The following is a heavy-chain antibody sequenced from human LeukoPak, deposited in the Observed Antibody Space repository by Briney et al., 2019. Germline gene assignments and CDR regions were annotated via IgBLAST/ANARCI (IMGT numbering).Heavy chain of an antibody. V-gene: IGHV4-61*08. D-gene: IGHD5-24*01. Sequence: SETLSLTCTVSGDSISSGDYYWSWIRQPPGKGLEWIGYIYYSGSTNYNPSLKSRVTISVDTSKNQFSLKLSSVTAADTAVYYCARAVNYSPFDYWGQGTLVTVSS. CDR1: GDSISSGDYY. CDR2: IYYSGST. CDR3: ARAVNYSPFDY. J-gene: IGHJ4*02.